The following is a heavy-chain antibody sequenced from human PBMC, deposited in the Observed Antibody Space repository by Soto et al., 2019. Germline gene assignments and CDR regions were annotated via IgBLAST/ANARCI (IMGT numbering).Heavy chain of an antibody. J-gene: IGHJ3*01. CDR2: INPRAGST. Sequence: QVQLVQSGAEVKKPGASVKVSCQASGYTFTSNFIHWVRQAPGQGLEWMGEINPRAGSTTYAQKFQGRLTVTRDTSTSTVYMNLSSLTSDDTAVYYCTRLCLLKGAFDVWGQGTMVTVSS. CDR1: GYTFTSNF. V-gene: IGHV1-46*03. CDR3: TRLCLLKGAFDV.